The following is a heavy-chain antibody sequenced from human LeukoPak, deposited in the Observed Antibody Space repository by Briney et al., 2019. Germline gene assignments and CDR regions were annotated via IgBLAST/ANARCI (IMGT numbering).Heavy chain of an antibody. Sequence: GGSLRLSCAASGFTFSSYGMHWVRQAPGKGLEWVAFIRYDGSNKYYADSVKGRFTISRDNSKNTPYLQMNSLRAEDTAVYYCAKDFEGGSYYGPDYWGQGTLVTVSS. V-gene: IGHV3-30*02. CDR2: IRYDGSNK. J-gene: IGHJ4*02. D-gene: IGHD1-26*01. CDR3: AKDFEGGSYYGPDY. CDR1: GFTFSSYG.